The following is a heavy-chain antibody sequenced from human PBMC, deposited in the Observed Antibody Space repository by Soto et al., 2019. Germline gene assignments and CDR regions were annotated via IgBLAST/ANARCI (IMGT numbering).Heavy chain of an antibody. CDR2: INAGNGNT. CDR3: ARSVVVVAAATLFAP. J-gene: IGHJ5*02. V-gene: IGHV1-3*01. D-gene: IGHD2-15*01. Sequence: ASVKVSCKASGYTFTSYAIHWVRQAPGQRLEWMGWINAGNGNTKYSQKLQGRVTMTTDTSTSTAYMELRSLRSDDTAMYYCARSVVVVAAATLFAPSGQGTLVTGSS. CDR1: GYTFTSYA.